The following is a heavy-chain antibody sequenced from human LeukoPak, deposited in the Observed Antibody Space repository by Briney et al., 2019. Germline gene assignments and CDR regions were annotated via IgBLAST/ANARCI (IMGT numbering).Heavy chain of an antibody. CDR3: AKDTGGSYSD. J-gene: IGHJ4*02. Sequence: GGSLRLSCAASGFTFSNAWMSWVRQAPGKGLEWVGCIKSKTDGGTTDYAAPVKGRFTISRDDSKNTLFLQMNSLRAEDTAVYYCAKDTGGSYSDWGQRTLVTVSS. V-gene: IGHV3-15*01. CDR2: IKSKTDGGTT. D-gene: IGHD1-26*01. CDR1: GFTFSNAW.